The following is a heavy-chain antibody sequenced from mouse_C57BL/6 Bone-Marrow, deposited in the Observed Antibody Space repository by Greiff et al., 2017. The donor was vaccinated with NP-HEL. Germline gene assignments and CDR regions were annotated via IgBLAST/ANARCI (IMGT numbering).Heavy chain of an antibody. CDR1: GYAFTGYY. D-gene: IGHD4-1*01. J-gene: IGHJ2*01. CDR3: AREAGTGDFDY. V-gene: IGHV1-42*01. Sequence: EVQLQQSGPELVKPWASVKISCKASGYAFTGYYMNWVKQSPEKSLEWIGEINPSTGGTTYNQKFKAKATLTVDKSSSTAYMQLKSLTSEASAVYYCAREAGTGDFDYWGQGTTLTVSS. CDR2: INPSTGGT.